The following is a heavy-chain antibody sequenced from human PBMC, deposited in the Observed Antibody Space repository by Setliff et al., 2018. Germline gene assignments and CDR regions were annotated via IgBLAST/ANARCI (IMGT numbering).Heavy chain of an antibody. CDR1: GGTFSNIG. CDR3: TRSRAPRVVLAADFDL. V-gene: IGHV1-18*01. D-gene: IGHD2-15*01. Sequence: ASVKVSCKASGGTFSNIGISWVRQAPGQGLEWMGWISPYSGETNYAQKFQDRLSVTADTSSKTTYMELRSLTSDDAAVYFCTRSRAPRVVLAADFDLWGQGTLVTVSS. CDR2: ISPYSGET. J-gene: IGHJ4*02.